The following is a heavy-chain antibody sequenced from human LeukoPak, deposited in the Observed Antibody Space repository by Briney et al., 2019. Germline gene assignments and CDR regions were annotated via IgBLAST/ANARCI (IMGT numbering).Heavy chain of an antibody. CDR1: GFTFDDYA. J-gene: IGHJ3*02. D-gene: IGHD3-22*01. V-gene: IGHV3-9*01. CDR3: ARDHNDISAFDI. Sequence: QPGGSLRLSCAASGFTFDDYAMHWVRQAPGKGLEWVSGISWNSGSIGYADSVKGRFTISRDNSKNTLYLQMNSLRAEDTAVYYCARDHNDISAFDIWGQGTMVTVSS. CDR2: ISWNSGSI.